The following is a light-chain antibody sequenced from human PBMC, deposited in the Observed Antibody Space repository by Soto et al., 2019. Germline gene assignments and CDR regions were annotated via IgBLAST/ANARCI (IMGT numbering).Light chain of an antibody. CDR2: WAS. V-gene: IGKV4-1*01. Sequence: DFVMTQTPDSLAVSLGERATINCKSSPSVLSSSNNKNYLAWYQQKPGQPPKLLIYWASTRDSGVPDRFSGRGSGTDFTLTISSLQAEDVEVYYCQQYYSTQYTFGNGTKVDIX. CDR3: QQYYSTQYT. CDR1: PSVLSSSNNKNY. J-gene: IGKJ2*01.